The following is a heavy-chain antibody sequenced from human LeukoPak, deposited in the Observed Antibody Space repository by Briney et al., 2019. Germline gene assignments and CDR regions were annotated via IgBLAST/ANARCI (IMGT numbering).Heavy chain of an antibody. CDR2: ISSSSSTI. CDR3: ARAYGSGSPY. V-gene: IGHV3-48*04. Sequence: GGSLRLSCAASGFTFSSYSMNWVRQAPGKGLEWVSYISSSSSTIYYADSVKGRFTISRDNAKNSLYLQMNSLRAEDTAVYYCARAYGSGSPYWGQGTLVTVSS. CDR1: GFTFSSYS. D-gene: IGHD3-10*01. J-gene: IGHJ4*02.